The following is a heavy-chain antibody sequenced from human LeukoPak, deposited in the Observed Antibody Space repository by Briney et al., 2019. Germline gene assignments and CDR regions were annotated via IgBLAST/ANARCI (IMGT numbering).Heavy chain of an antibody. CDR3: AKNFIGGDSDAFDI. J-gene: IGHJ3*02. D-gene: IGHD2-21*02. CDR1: GFTFSAYA. V-gene: IGHV3-30*02. Sequence: GGSLRLSCAASGFTFSAYAMHWVRQAPGRGLEWVAFIRYDGSDKYYADSVKGRFTISRDNSNNTLYLQMNSLRAEDTAVYYCAKNFIGGDSDAFDIWGQGTLVTVSS. CDR2: IRYDGSDK.